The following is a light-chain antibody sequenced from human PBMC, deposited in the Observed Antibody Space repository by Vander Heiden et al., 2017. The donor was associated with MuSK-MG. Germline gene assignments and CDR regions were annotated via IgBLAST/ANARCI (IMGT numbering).Light chain of an antibody. J-gene: IGKJ1*01. CDR1: QSVLYSSNNKNY. V-gene: IGKV4-1*01. Sequence: ILMTQSPDSLAVSLGERATINCKSSQSVLYSSNNKNYLAWYQQKPGQPPKLLIYWASTRESGVPDRFSGSGSGTDFTLTISSLQAEDVAVYYCQQYYSTPTFGQGTKVEIK. CDR3: QQYYSTPT. CDR2: WAS.